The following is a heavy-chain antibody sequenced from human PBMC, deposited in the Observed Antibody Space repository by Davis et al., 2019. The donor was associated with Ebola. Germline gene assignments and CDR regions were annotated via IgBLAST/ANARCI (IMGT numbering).Heavy chain of an antibody. Sequence: GESLKISCAASGFTFSSYGMNWVRQAPGKGLEWVSYISRSSSTIFYADSVKGRFTNSRDNAKQSLHLQRNSLRAEDTAVYYCARDSETRYDFWSGYYEWSYGMDVWGQGTTVTVSS. V-gene: IGHV3-48*04. J-gene: IGHJ6*02. CDR3: ARDSETRYDFWSGYYEWSYGMDV. D-gene: IGHD3-3*01. CDR2: ISRSSSTI. CDR1: GFTFSSYG.